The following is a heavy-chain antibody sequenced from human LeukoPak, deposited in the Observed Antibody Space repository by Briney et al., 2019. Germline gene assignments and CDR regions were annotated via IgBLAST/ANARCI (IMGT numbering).Heavy chain of an antibody. V-gene: IGHV3-23*01. CDR3: AKDYGDRRPYYFNY. CDR1: GYTLSTYA. J-gene: IGHJ4*02. CDR2: ISGSGLGT. Sequence: GGSLRLSCAATGYTLSTYALSCVRQAPGKGLEWFSRISGSGLGTYYTDSVKGRFTISRDNSKNTLYLQMNSLSAEDTAVYYCAKDYGDRRPYYFNYWGQGTLVTVSS. D-gene: IGHD4-17*01.